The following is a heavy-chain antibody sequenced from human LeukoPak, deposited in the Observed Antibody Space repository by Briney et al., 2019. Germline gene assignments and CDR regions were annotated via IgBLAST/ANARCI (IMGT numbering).Heavy chain of an antibody. CDR1: GFTFSSYA. V-gene: IGHV3-23*01. CDR3: AKDRLNSGLVRGLALDY. Sequence: GGSLRLSCAASGFTFSSYAMSWVRQAPGKGLEWVSAISGSGGSTYYADSVKGRFTISRDNSKNTLYLQMNSLRAEDTAVYYCAKDRLNSGLVRGLALDYWGQGTLVTVSS. D-gene: IGHD3-10*01. J-gene: IGHJ4*02. CDR2: ISGSGGST.